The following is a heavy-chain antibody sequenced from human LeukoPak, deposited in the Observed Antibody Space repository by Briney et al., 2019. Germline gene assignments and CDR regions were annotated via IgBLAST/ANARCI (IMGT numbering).Heavy chain of an antibody. CDR1: GFTFSSYA. CDR3: ARSGSSSGWSWFDP. V-gene: IGHV3-30*04. CDR2: ISYDGSNK. D-gene: IGHD6-19*01. Sequence: PGGSLRLSCAASGFTFSSYAMHWVRQAPGKGLEWVAVISYDGSNKYYADSVKGRFTISRDNSKNTLYLQMNSLRAEDTAVYYCARSGSSSGWSWFDPWGQGTLVTVSS. J-gene: IGHJ5*02.